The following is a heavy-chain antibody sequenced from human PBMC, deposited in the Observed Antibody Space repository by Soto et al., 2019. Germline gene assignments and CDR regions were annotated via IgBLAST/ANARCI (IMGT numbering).Heavy chain of an antibody. CDR3: TTDRGSSGWYWGGYYYYGMDV. CDR2: ISDSGGTT. D-gene: IGHD6-19*01. J-gene: IGHJ6*02. V-gene: IGHV3-15*01. CDR1: GFTFSTYA. Sequence: GGSLRLSCAASGFTFSTYAMSWVRQAPGKGLEWVSGISDSGGTTDYAAPVKGRFTISRDDSKNTLYLQMNSLKTEDTAVYYCTTDRGSSGWYWGGYYYYGMDVWGQGTTVTVSS.